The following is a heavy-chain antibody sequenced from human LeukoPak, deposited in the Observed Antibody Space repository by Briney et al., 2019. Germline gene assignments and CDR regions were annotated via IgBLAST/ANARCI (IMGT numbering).Heavy chain of an antibody. V-gene: IGHV5-51*01. D-gene: IGHD2-2*01. CDR3: ARHAAAGYCSSTSCWDYYYGMDV. CDR1: GSRFTSYW. J-gene: IGHJ6*02. CDR2: IYPGDSDT. Sequence: HGESLQISCQGSGSRFTSYWIGWVRQMPGKGLEWMGIIYPGDSDTRYSPSFQGQVTISADKSISTAYLQWSSLKASDTAMYYCARHAAAGYCSSTSCWDYYYGMDVWGQGTTVTVSS.